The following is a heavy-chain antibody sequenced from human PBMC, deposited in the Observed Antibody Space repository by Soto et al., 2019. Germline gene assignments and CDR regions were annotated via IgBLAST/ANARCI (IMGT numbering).Heavy chain of an antibody. CDR1: GYTFTSYY. D-gene: IGHD2-2*01. J-gene: IGHJ4*02. Sequence: ASVQVDCKASGYTFTSYYIHWVRQAPGQGLELMVILNPSGGSTSYAQKFQGRVTMTRATSTSTVYMELSSLRSEDTAVYYCARDPSRGLYYFDYWGQGTLVTVSS. CDR2: LNPSGGST. CDR3: ARDPSRGLYYFDY. V-gene: IGHV1-46*01.